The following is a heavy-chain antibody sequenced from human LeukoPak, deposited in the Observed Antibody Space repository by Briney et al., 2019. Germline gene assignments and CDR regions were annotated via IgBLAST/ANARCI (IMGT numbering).Heavy chain of an antibody. J-gene: IGHJ4*02. D-gene: IGHD3-10*01. Sequence: GGSLRLSCTVSGFTFRDYPINWVRQAPGKGLEWLGFIGKKAYGGTTEYAASVTGRFTISRDDSKSIAYLQMNSLETEDTAVYFCTRLSDPWAGLEYWGQGTLVTVSS. CDR1: GFTFRDYP. V-gene: IGHV3-49*04. CDR3: TRLSDPWAGLEY. CDR2: IGKKAYGGTT.